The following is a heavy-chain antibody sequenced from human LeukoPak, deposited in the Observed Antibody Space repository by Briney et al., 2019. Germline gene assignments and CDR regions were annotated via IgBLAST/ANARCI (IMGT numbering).Heavy chain of an antibody. D-gene: IGHD3/OR15-3a*01. J-gene: IGHJ4*02. V-gene: IGHV3-30*04. Sequence: GRSLRLSCVASGFSVQNFAIASGRQAPGKGLEWVAVISYDGSYDKYADSVNGRFTISRDNTENTVYLQMNSLSPEDTASYYCARVVEGLVWLHYFDFWGQGTLVTVSS. CDR3: ARVVEGLVWLHYFDF. CDR2: ISYDGSYD. CDR1: GFSVQNFA.